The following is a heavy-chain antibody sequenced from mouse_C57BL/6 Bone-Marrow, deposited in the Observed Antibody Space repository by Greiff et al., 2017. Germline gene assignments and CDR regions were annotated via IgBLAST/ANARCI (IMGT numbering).Heavy chain of an antibody. CDR2: ISYSGST. D-gene: IGHD1-1*01. CDR3: ARVSGSSFDWYFYV. J-gene: IGHJ1*03. CDR1: GYSITSDY. Sequence: DVKLQESGPGLAKPSQTLSLTCSVTGYSITSDYWNWIRKFPGNKLEYMGYISYSGSTYYNPSLKSRISITRDTSTNQYYLQLNSVTTEDTATYYCARVSGSSFDWYFYVWGTGTTVTVSS. V-gene: IGHV3-8*01.